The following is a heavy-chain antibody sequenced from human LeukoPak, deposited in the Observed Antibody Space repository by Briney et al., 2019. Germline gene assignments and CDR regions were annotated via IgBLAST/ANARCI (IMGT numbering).Heavy chain of an antibody. Sequence: SETLSLTWAVYGGSFSGYYWSWIRQPPEKGLEWIGEINHSGSTNYNPSLKSRVTISVDTSKNQFSLKLSSVTAADTAVYYCARGRAVAGPSRIKYYYYGMDVWGQGTTVTVFS. D-gene: IGHD6-19*01. CDR2: INHSGST. J-gene: IGHJ6*02. CDR3: ARGRAVAGPSRIKYYYYGMDV. V-gene: IGHV4-34*01. CDR1: GGSFSGYY.